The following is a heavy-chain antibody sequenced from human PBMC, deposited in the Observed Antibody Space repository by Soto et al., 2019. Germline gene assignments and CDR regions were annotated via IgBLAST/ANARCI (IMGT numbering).Heavy chain of an antibody. CDR1: GFTFSNYA. CDR2: ISASAGST. J-gene: IGHJ4*02. CDR3: AKGAHTRGAYDLDY. Sequence: EVQVLESGGDLVQPGGSLRLSCAASGFTFSNYAMNWVRQAPGKGLEWVSAISASAGSTYYADSVKGRFTISRDNSKNTLYLQMNSLRAEDTAVYYCAKGAHTRGAYDLDYWGQGTLVTVSS. V-gene: IGHV3-23*01. D-gene: IGHD5-12*01.